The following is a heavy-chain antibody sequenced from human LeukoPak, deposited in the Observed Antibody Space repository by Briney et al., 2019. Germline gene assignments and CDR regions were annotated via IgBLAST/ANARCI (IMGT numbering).Heavy chain of an antibody. J-gene: IGHJ4*02. CDR1: GFTFSSYA. CDR3: AKDLSHYYDSSGPKGYFDY. CDR2: ISGRGGGT. Sequence: GAFLRLSCAASGFTFSSYAMSWVRQAPEKGLEWVATISGRGGGTYYADSVGGRFTISRDNSKNTLYLQMNSLRAEDTAVYYCAKDLSHYYDSSGPKGYFDYWGQGTLVTVSS. D-gene: IGHD3-22*01. V-gene: IGHV3-23*01.